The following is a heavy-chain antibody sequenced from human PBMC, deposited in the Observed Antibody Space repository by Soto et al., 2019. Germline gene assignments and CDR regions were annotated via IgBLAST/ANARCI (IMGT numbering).Heavy chain of an antibody. J-gene: IGHJ4*02. CDR2: IIPIFGTA. D-gene: IGHD3-22*01. CDR3: ARRKDYYDSSGRFDY. V-gene: IGHV1-69*01. CDR1: GGTFSSYA. Sequence: QVQLVQSGAEVKKPGSSVKVSCKASGGTFSSYAISWVRQAPGQGLEWMGGIIPIFGTANYAQKFQGRVTITAHESTRPAYMELSSLKSEDTAVYYCARRKDYYDSSGRFDYWGQGTLVTVSS.